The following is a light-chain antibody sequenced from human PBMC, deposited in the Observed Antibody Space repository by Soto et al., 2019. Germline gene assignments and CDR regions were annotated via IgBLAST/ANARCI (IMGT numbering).Light chain of an antibody. CDR3: SSYTSSSTYDVV. J-gene: IGLJ2*01. Sequence: QSALTQPASVSGSPGQSITISCTGTSSDVGGYNYDSWYQQHPGKAPKLMIYDVSNRPSGVSNRFSGSKSGNTASLTISGLQAEDEADYYCSSYTSSSTYDVVFGGGTKLTVL. CDR1: SSDVGGYNY. V-gene: IGLV2-14*01. CDR2: DVS.